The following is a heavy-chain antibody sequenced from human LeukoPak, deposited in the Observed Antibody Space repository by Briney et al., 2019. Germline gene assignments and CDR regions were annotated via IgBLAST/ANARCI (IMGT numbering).Heavy chain of an antibody. CDR2: ISGSGGST. D-gene: IGHD4-17*01. Sequence: GGSLRLSCGASGFTFSSYAMDWVRQAPGKGLEWVSAISGSGGSTYYADSVKGRFTISRDNSKNTLYLQMNSLRAEDTAVYYCASYGDYEGFDYWGQGTLVTVSS. J-gene: IGHJ4*02. CDR1: GFTFSSYA. V-gene: IGHV3-23*01. CDR3: ASYGDYEGFDY.